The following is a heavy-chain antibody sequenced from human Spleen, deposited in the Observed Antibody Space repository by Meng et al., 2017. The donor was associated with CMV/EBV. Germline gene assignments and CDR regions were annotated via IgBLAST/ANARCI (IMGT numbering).Heavy chain of an antibody. D-gene: IGHD3-3*01. J-gene: IGHJ5*02. CDR2: ISAYNGNT. V-gene: IGHV1-18*01. CDR3: AELQTYYDLWFDP. CDR1: GYTFTSYG. Sequence: ASVKVSCKASGYTFTSYGISWVRQAPGQGLEWMGWISAYNGNTNYAQKLQGRVTMTTDTSTSTAYMELRSLRSDDTAVYHCAELQTYYDLWFDPWGQGTLVTVSS.